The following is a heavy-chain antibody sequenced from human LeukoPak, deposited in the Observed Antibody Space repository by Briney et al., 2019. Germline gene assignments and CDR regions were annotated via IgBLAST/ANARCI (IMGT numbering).Heavy chain of an antibody. CDR2: ISWNSGSI. D-gene: IGHD1-1*01. Sequence: PGGSLRLSCAASGFTFDDYAMHWVRHAPGKGLEWVSGISWNSGSIGYADSVKGRFTISRDNAKNSLYLQMNSLRAEDTALYYCAKSVAGTTGSDFDYWGQGTLVTVSS. CDR1: GFTFDDYA. CDR3: AKSVAGTTGSDFDY. J-gene: IGHJ4*02. V-gene: IGHV3-9*01.